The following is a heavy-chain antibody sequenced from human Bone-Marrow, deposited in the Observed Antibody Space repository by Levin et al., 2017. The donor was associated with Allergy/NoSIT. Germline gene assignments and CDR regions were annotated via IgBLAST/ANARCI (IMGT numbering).Heavy chain of an antibody. CDR3: ARARLVPAAIGYYYYYGMDV. CDR2: ISAYNGNT. CDR1: GYTFTSYG. J-gene: IGHJ6*02. Sequence: GESLKISCKASGYTFTSYGISWVRQAPGQGLEWMGWISAYNGNTNYAQKLQGRVTMTTDTSTSTAYMELRSLRSDDTAVYYCARARLVPAAIGYYYYYGMDVWGQGTTVTVSS. V-gene: IGHV1-18*01. D-gene: IGHD2-2*01.